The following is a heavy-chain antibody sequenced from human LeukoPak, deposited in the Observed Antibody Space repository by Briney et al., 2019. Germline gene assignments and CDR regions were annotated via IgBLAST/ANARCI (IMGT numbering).Heavy chain of an antibody. Sequence: GGSLRLSCAASGLTVSSSYMSWVRQAPGKGLEWVSIIYNDGSTYYADSMKGRFTISRDNSKNTLYLQVNSLRAEDTAMYYCARELPPVVKYYFDSWGQGTLVIVSS. CDR1: GLTVSSSY. D-gene: IGHD3-22*01. J-gene: IGHJ4*02. V-gene: IGHV3-53*01. CDR2: IYNDGST. CDR3: ARELPPVVKYYFDS.